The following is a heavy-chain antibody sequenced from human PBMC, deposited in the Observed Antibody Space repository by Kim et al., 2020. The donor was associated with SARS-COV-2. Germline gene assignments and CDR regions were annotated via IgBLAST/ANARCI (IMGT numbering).Heavy chain of an antibody. CDR2: ISYDGSNK. J-gene: IGHJ3*02. V-gene: IGHV3-30*18. CDR1: GFTFSSYG. CDR3: AKDPQDYDILTGYAFDI. Sequence: GGSLRLSCAASGFTFSSYGMHWVRQAPGKGLEWVAVISYDGSNKYYADSVKGRFTISRDNSKNTLYLQMNSLRAEDTAVYYCAKDPQDYDILTGYAFDIWGQGTMVTVSS. D-gene: IGHD3-9*01.